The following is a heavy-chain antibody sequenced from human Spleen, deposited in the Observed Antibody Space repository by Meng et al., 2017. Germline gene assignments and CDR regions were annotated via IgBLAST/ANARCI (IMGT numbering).Heavy chain of an antibody. D-gene: IGHD1-7*01. CDR3: AREVELHAFDI. Sequence: ASVKVSCKALGGIFSNYVIGWVRQAPGQGLEWMGIINPSGGSTSYAQKFQGRVTMTRDTSTSTVYMELSSLRSEDTAVYYCAREVELHAFDIWGQGTMVTVSS. V-gene: IGHV1-46*01. J-gene: IGHJ3*02. CDR1: GGIFSNYV. CDR2: INPSGGST.